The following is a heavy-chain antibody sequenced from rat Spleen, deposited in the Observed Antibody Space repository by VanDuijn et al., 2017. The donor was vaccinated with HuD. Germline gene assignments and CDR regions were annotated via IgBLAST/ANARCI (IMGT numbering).Heavy chain of an antibody. CDR3: ARPNYPGFNYFDY. D-gene: IGHD1-4*01. CDR2: ISYDGNNT. V-gene: IGHV5-29*01. CDR1: GFTFSDYY. J-gene: IGHJ2*01. Sequence: EVQLVESDGGLVQPGRSLKLSCAASGFTFSDYYMAWVRQAPTKGLEWVATISYDGNNTYYRDSVKGRFTISRDNAKSTLYLHMDSLGSEDTATYYCARPNYPGFNYFDYWGQGVMVTVSS.